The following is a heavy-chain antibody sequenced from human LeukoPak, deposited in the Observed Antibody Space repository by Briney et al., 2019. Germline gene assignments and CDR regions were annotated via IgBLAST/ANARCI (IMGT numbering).Heavy chain of an antibody. CDR2: VNPSGGST. V-gene: IGHV1-46*01. CDR1: GYTFTSYY. D-gene: IGHD4-17*01. Sequence: ASVKVSFKASGYTFTSYYMHWGRQAPGQGLEWMGIVNPSGGSTSYAQKFQGRVTMTRDMSTSTVYMELSSLRSEDTAVYYCARFYDYGDYVLDYWGQGTLVTVSS. J-gene: IGHJ4*02. CDR3: ARFYDYGDYVLDY.